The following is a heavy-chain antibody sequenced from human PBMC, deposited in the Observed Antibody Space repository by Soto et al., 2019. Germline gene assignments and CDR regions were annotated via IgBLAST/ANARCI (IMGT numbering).Heavy chain of an antibody. Sequence: SETLSLTCTVSGGSISSYYWSWIRQPPGKGLEWIGYIYYSGSTNYNPSLKSRVTISVDTSKNQFSLKLSSVTAADTAVYYCARCHGGYSYGYRYYYYYKDVWGKGTTVTVSS. CDR2: IYYSGST. D-gene: IGHD5-18*01. J-gene: IGHJ6*03. V-gene: IGHV4-59*08. CDR1: GGSISSYY. CDR3: ARCHGGYSYGYRYYYYYKDV.